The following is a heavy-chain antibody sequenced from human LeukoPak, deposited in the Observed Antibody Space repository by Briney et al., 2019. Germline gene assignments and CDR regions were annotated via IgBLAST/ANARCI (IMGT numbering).Heavy chain of an antibody. CDR1: GYSISSGYY. V-gene: IGHV4-38-2*02. Sequence: SETLSLTCTVSGYSISSGYYWGWIRPPPGKGLEWIGSINHSGSTYYNPSLKSRVTISVDTSKNQFSLKLSSVTAADTAVYYCAGTYYYDSSGYYHYSLWGQGTLVTVSS. CDR3: AGTYYYDSSGYYHYSL. CDR2: INHSGST. D-gene: IGHD3-22*01. J-gene: IGHJ4*02.